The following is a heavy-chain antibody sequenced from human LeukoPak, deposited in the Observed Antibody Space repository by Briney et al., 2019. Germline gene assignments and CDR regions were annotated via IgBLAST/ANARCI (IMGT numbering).Heavy chain of an antibody. CDR2: IKQDGSEQ. Sequence: TGGSLTLSCAATGFTFSIYWMSWLRQAPGKGREWVANIKQDGSEQYYVDSVKGRFTISRDNAKNSLYLQMNSLRAEDTAVYYCARDGWWELPFDYWGQGTLVTVSS. CDR1: GFTFSIYW. CDR3: ARDGWWELPFDY. D-gene: IGHD1-26*01. J-gene: IGHJ4*02. V-gene: IGHV3-7*01.